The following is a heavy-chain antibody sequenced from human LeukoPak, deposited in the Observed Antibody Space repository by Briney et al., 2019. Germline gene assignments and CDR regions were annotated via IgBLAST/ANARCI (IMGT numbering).Heavy chain of an antibody. D-gene: IGHD5-18*01. CDR3: ARDQRGYSYGYFDY. V-gene: IGHV4-4*07. Sequence: SETLSLTCTVSGGSISSYYWSWIRQPAGKGLEWIGRIYTSGSTNYNPSLKSRVTMSVDTSKNQFSLKLSSVTAADTAVYYCARDQRGYSYGYFDYWGQGTLVTVSS. CDR2: IYTSGST. CDR1: GGSISSYY. J-gene: IGHJ4*02.